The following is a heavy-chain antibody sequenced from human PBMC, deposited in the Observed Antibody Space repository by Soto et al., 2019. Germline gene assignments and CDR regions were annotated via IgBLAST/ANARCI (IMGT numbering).Heavy chain of an antibody. CDR3: ARELRFLEWLFYYFDY. V-gene: IGHV6-1*01. J-gene: IGHJ4*02. Sequence: KQSQTLSLTCAISGDSVSSNSAAWNWIRQSPSRGLEWLGRTYYRSKWYNDYAVSVKSRITINPDTSKNQFSLQLNSLTPEDAAVYYCARELRFLEWLFYYFDYWGQGTLVTVSS. CDR1: GDSVSSNSAA. D-gene: IGHD3-3*01. CDR2: TYYRSKWYN.